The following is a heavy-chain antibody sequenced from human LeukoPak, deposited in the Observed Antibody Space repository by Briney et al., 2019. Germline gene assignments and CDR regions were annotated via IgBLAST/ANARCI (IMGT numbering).Heavy chain of an antibody. CDR2: ISNTGSTT. CDR3: ARVRGSYSVDY. Sequence: PGGSLRLSCAASGLHFSGTAMSWVRQAPGKGLEWVSYISNTGSTTHYADSVKGRFTISRDNAKNSLHLQMNSLRAEDTAVYYCARVRGSYSVDYWGQGTLVTVSS. V-gene: IGHV3-11*04. D-gene: IGHD1-26*01. CDR1: GLHFSGTA. J-gene: IGHJ4*02.